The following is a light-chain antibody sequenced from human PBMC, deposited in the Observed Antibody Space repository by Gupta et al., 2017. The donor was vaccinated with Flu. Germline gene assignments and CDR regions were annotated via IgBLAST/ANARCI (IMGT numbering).Light chain of an antibody. V-gene: IGLV2-11*01. CDR3: CSYAGSSWV. Sequence: GTSNDVGGFNYVSWYQQHPGKAPKLMIYDVSKQPSGIPDRFSGSKSGNTASLTISGLQTEDEADYYCCSYAGSSWVFGGGTKLTVL. J-gene: IGLJ3*02. CDR2: DVS. CDR1: SNDVGGFNY.